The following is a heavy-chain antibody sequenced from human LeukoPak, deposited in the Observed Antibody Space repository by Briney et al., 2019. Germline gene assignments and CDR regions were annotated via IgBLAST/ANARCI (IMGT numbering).Heavy chain of an antibody. D-gene: IGHD5-12*01. CDR3: ARENVDIVPTIRVYYFDY. CDR2: INHSGST. J-gene: IGHJ4*02. V-gene: IGHV4-34*01. Sequence: PSETLSLTCAVYGGSFSGYYWSWIRQPPGKGLEWIGEINHSGSTNYNPSLKSRVTISVGTSKNQFSLRLSSVTAADTAVYYCARENVDIVPTIRVYYFDYWGQGTLVTVSS. CDR1: GGSFSGYY.